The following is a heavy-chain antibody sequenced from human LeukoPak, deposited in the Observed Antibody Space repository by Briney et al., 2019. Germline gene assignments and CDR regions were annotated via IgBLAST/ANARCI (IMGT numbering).Heavy chain of an antibody. J-gene: IGHJ4*02. V-gene: IGHV3-48*04. CDR1: GFIFKDYS. CDR3: ARRGNTAMDFDY. CDR2: ISSGGATI. D-gene: IGHD5-18*01. Sequence: GGSLRLSCDTSGFIFKDYSMNWVRQAPGKGLEWVSYISSGGATIYYADSVKGRFTISRDNAKNSLYLQMNSLRAEDTAVYYCARRGNTAMDFDYWGQGTLVTVSS.